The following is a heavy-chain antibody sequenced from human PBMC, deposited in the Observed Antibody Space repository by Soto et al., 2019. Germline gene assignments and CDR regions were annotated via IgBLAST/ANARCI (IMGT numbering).Heavy chain of an antibody. CDR3: ARDPSRGLPDY. V-gene: IGHV4-4*02. CDR1: GGSIDSSNW. D-gene: IGHD3-10*01. CDR2: IYHTGST. Sequence: QVQLQESSPGLVKPSGTLSLTCAVSGGSIDSSNWWSWVRQPPGKGLEWIGEIYHTGSTNYKPSLKSRVTISVDKSKNQYSLKLNSVTAADTAVYYCARDPSRGLPDYWGQGTLVTVSS. J-gene: IGHJ4*02.